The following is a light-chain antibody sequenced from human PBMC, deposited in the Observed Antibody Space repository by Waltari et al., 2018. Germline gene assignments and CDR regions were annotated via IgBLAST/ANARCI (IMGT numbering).Light chain of an antibody. CDR3: CSYAVSSTLV. V-gene: IGLV2-23*02. Sequence: QSALTQPASVSGSPGQSISISCTGTRNAVGSLNLVSWYQQHPGKAPALMIYEVNNRPSGISSLFSGSKSGDTASLTISGLQAEDEAHYYCCSYAVSSTLVFCGGTKVTVL. J-gene: IGLJ2*01. CDR2: EVN. CDR1: RNAVGSLNL.